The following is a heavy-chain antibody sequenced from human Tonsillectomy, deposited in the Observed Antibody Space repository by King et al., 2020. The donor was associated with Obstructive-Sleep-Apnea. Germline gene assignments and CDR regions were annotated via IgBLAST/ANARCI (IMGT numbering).Heavy chain of an antibody. CDR3: AKDVVIKVYYYGMDV. Sequence: VQLVESGGGVVQPGRSLRLSCEASGLTFSTYGMHWVRQAPGKGREWVAVVSYDVRDQYYADSVTGRLTISRDNSKNKLYLQMNTLRAEDTAVYYCAKDVVIKVYYYGMDVWGQGTTVTVSS. D-gene: IGHD2-21*01. CDR2: VSYDVRDQ. CDR1: GLTFSTYG. V-gene: IGHV3-30*18. J-gene: IGHJ6*02.